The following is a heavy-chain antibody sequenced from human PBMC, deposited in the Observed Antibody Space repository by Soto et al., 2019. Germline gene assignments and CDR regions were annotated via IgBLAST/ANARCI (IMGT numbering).Heavy chain of an antibody. V-gene: IGHV3-64D*06. D-gene: IGHD3-3*01. CDR3: VRGPSRGSSLFGPLDY. CDR1: GFIFSTFG. CDR2: IFYSGSGS. J-gene: IGHJ4*02. Sequence: GGSLRLSCSASGFIFSTFGMFWVRQAPGQGLEYVSAIFYSGSGSYYADPVRGRFTVSRDNSKNMFYLQMSSLRVEDTALYFCVRGPSRGSSLFGPLDYWGQGTQVTVSS.